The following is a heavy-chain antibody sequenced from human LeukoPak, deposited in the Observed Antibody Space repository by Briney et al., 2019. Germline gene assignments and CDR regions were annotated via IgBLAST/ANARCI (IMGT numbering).Heavy chain of an antibody. V-gene: IGHV3-23*01. CDR3: ANHPVEYYYDSSGSPFDY. CDR1: GFTFSSYA. D-gene: IGHD3-22*01. Sequence: GGSLRLSCAASGFTFSSYAMSWVRQAPGQGLEWVSAISGSGGSTYYADSVKGRFTISRDNSKNTLYLQMNSLRAEGTAVYYCANHPVEYYYDSSGSPFDYRGQGTLVTVSS. J-gene: IGHJ4*02. CDR2: ISGSGGST.